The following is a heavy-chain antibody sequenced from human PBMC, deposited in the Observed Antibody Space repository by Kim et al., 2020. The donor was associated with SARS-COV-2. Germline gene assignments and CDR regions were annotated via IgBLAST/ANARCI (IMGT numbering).Heavy chain of an antibody. D-gene: IGHD2-15*01. J-gene: IGHJ5*02. CDR1: GYTFTNYG. Sequence: ASVKVSCKASGYTFTNYGINWVRQAPGHGLEWMGWINTHTGNPSYAQGFTGRFVFSLDTSVSTAYLQISDLKAEDAAIYYCARDGLFGSETTWFDHWGQGTLVTVSS. V-gene: IGHV7-4-1*02. CDR2: INTHTGNP. CDR3: ARDGLFGSETTWFDH.